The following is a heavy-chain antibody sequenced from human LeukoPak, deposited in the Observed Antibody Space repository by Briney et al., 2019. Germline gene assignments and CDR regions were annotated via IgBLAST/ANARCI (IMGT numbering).Heavy chain of an antibody. CDR3: ANEIRPNDY. Sequence: GGSLRLSCAASKFTFNNYAMAWVREAPGEGVEWVSTIGAPGGGAFYADSVKGRFTISRDNSKNTLYLQMNSLRVEDTAVYYCANEIRPNDYWGQGTLVTVSS. CDR2: IGAPGGGA. CDR1: KFTFNNYA. V-gene: IGHV3-23*01. J-gene: IGHJ4*02.